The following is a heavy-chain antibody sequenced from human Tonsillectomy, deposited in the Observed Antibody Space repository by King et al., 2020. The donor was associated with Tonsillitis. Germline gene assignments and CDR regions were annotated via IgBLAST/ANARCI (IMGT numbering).Heavy chain of an antibody. J-gene: IGHJ4*02. D-gene: IGHD6-13*01. CDR3: ARSGSYSSTWNYFDY. Sequence: VQLVESGAEVKKPGASVRVSCKASGYSFTNYGVTWVRQAPGQGLEWMGCISAYNGNTNYAQKLQGRVTMTTDTSTSTAFMELRSLRSDDTAVYYCARSGSYSSTWNYFDYWGQGTLVTVSS. CDR1: GYSFTNYG. CDR2: ISAYNGNT. V-gene: IGHV1-18*01.